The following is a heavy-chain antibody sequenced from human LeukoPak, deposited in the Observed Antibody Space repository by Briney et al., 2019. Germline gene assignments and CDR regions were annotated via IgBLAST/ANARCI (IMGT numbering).Heavy chain of an antibody. D-gene: IGHD6-13*01. V-gene: IGHV4-39*07. CDR1: GGSISSGDYY. CDR2: IYYSGST. Sequence: PSETLSLTCTVSGGSISSGDYYWGWIRQPPGKGLEWIGSIYYSGSTYYNPSLKSRVTISVDTSKNQFSLKLSSVTAADTAVCYCARAAAGTSDFDYWGQGTLVTVSS. J-gene: IGHJ4*02. CDR3: ARAAAGTSDFDY.